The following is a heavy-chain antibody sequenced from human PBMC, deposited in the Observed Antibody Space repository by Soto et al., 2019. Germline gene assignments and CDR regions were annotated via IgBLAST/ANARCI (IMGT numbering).Heavy chain of an antibody. D-gene: IGHD2-21*02. V-gene: IGHV3-23*01. J-gene: IGHJ6*02. CDR3: AKSGDYEGYYYYGMDV. Sequence: WWSLRLSCSASVFTFSSYAMSWCRQAPGKGLEWVSAISGSGGSTYYADSVKGRFTISRDNSKNTLYLQMNSLRAEDTAVYYCAKSGDYEGYYYYGMDVWGQGTTVTVSS. CDR1: VFTFSSYA. CDR2: ISGSGGST.